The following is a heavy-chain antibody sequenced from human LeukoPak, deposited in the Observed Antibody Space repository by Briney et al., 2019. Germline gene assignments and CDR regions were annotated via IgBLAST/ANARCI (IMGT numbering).Heavy chain of an antibody. Sequence: GGSLRLSCTSSGFTFSDYAMSWFRQAPGKGLEWVGFIRSKAYGGTEEYATSVKGRFTISRDDSKSIAYLQMNGLKIEDTAVYYCGASYYDSSGYSGGDFWGQGTLVSVSS. V-gene: IGHV3-49*03. J-gene: IGHJ4*02. CDR3: GASYYDSSGYSGGDF. D-gene: IGHD3-22*01. CDR1: GFTFSDYA. CDR2: IRSKAYGGTE.